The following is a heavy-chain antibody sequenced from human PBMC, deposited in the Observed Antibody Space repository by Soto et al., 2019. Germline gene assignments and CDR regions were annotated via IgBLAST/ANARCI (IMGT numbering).Heavy chain of an antibody. CDR2: ISGSGGST. CDR1: GFTFSSYA. Sequence: EVQLLESGGGLVQPGGSLRLSCAASGFTFSSYAMSWVRQAPGKGLEWVSAISGSGGSTYYADSVKGRFTISRDNSKNTLYLQMNSLRAEDTAVYYCAKDLFFVVVPALVFSKPTQDTDPWGQGTLVTVSS. CDR3: AKDLFFVVVPALVFSKPTQDTDP. D-gene: IGHD2-2*01. J-gene: IGHJ5*02. V-gene: IGHV3-23*01.